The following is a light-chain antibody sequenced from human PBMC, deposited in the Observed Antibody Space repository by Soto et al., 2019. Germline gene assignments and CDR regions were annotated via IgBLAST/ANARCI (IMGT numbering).Light chain of an antibody. V-gene: IGKV1-39*01. J-gene: IGKJ5*01. Sequence: DIQQTQSPSSVTASAGDRVTISCRASQYIGTYLKWYQHKHGQAPRLLIYAATSLRSGVPSRFSYCLYGTDFTPTISSLQPEDFASYYCQEAFRAPNTFXKRIR. CDR2: AAT. CDR3: QEAFRAPNT. CDR1: QYIGTY.